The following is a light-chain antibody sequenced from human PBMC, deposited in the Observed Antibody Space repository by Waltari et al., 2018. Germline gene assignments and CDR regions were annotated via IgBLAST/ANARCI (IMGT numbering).Light chain of an antibody. CDR2: KAS. Sequence: DIKMTQSTSTLSTSAGDRVTITCRASQSVKNNLAWYQLRPGKAPRVLIHKASRLESGVPSRFSGSGFGTEFTLTISSLQPDDSAMYYCQEYDSLPITFGGGTKVEIK. CDR3: QEYDSLPIT. J-gene: IGKJ4*01. V-gene: IGKV1-5*03. CDR1: QSVKNN.